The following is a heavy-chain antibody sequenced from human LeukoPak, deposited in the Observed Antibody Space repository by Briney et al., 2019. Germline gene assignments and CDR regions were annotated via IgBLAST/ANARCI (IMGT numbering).Heavy chain of an antibody. CDR1: GGSISSYY. CDR3: ARHKDSSSWKRAFDI. Sequence: SETLSLTCTVSGGSISSYYWSWIRQPPGKGLEWIGYIYSCGSTNYNPSLKSRVTISVDTSKNQFSLKLSSVTAADTAVYYCARHKDSSSWKRAFDIWGQGTMVTVSS. CDR2: IYSCGST. J-gene: IGHJ3*02. D-gene: IGHD6-13*01. V-gene: IGHV4-59*08.